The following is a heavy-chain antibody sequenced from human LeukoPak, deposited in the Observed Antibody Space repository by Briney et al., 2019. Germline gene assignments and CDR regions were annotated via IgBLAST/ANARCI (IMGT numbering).Heavy chain of an antibody. CDR2: ISSSGSTI. J-gene: IGHJ4*02. CDR1: GFTFSSYW. D-gene: IGHD1-26*01. Sequence: PGGSLRLSCAASGFTFSSYWMNWVRQAPGKGLEWVSYISSSGSTIYYADSVKGRFTISRDNAKNSLYLQMNSLRAEDTAVYYCARVSGSYHPHFDYWGQGTLVTVSS. V-gene: IGHV3-48*04. CDR3: ARVSGSYHPHFDY.